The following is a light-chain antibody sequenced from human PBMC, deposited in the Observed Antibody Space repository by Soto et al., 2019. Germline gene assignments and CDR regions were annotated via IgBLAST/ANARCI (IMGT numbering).Light chain of an antibody. CDR2: DAS. V-gene: IGKV1-5*01. J-gene: IGKJ5*01. CDR3: QQRSDWPIT. CDR1: QSINSW. Sequence: GDRVTITCRASQSINSWLAWYQQKPGKAPKLLIYDASNLESGVPSRFSGSGSGTEFTLTISSLQPVDFAVYSCQQRSDWPITFGQGTRLEIK.